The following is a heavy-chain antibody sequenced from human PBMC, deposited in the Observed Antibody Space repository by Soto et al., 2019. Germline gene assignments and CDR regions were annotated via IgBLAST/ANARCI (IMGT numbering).Heavy chain of an antibody. V-gene: IGHV4-30-4*01. Sequence: QVQLQESGPGLVKPSQTLSLTCTVSGGSISSGDYYWSWIRQPPGKGLEWIGYVYYSGSTYYNPSLKSRVTISVDTSKNQFSLKLSSVPDADTAVYYCARVSGIAAAGDYYYYYGMDVWGQGTTVTVSS. D-gene: IGHD6-13*01. CDR2: VYYSGST. CDR1: GGSISSGDYY. CDR3: ARVSGIAAAGDYYYYYGMDV. J-gene: IGHJ6*02.